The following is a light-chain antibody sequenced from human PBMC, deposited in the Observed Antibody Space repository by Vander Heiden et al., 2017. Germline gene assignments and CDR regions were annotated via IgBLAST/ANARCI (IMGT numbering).Light chain of an antibody. V-gene: IGLV1-51*01. Sequence: QSVLTQPPSVSAAPGQKVTISCSGISSNIGNNYVSWYQQLPGTAPKLLIYDNNKRPSGIPDRFSGSKSGTSATLGITGLQTGDEADYYCGTWDSSLSAGVVFGGGTKLTVL. CDR3: GTWDSSLSAGVV. J-gene: IGLJ2*01. CDR1: SSNIGNNY. CDR2: DNN.